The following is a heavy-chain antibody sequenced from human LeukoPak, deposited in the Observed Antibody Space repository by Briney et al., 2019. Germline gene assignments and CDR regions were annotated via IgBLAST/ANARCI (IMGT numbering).Heavy chain of an antibody. CDR2: ISAYNGHT. CDR1: RYTFSTSG. J-gene: IGHJ4*02. V-gene: IGHV1-18*01. Sequence: ASVTVSCKASRYTFSTSGISWVRQAPGQGLEWMGWISAYNGHTKYAQKFQGRVTMTTDTSTSTAYMELTSLTSDDTAVYYCARDKDLGAVAGTFDYWGQGTLVTVSS. D-gene: IGHD6-19*01. CDR3: ARDKDLGAVAGTFDY.